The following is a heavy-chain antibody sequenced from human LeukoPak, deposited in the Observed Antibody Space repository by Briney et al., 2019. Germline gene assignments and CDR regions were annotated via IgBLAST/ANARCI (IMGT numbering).Heavy chain of an antibody. CDR1: GGSISSYY. J-gene: IGHJ4*02. Sequence: SETLSLTCTVSGGSISSYYWSWIRQPPGKGLEWIGYIYYSGSTNYNPSLKSRVTISVDTSKNQLSLKLSSVTAADTAVYYCARVPAHGHYYDSSGYPSSLYYFDYWGQGTLVTVSS. CDR3: ARVPAHGHYYDSSGYPSSLYYFDY. CDR2: IYYSGST. D-gene: IGHD3-22*01. V-gene: IGHV4-59*01.